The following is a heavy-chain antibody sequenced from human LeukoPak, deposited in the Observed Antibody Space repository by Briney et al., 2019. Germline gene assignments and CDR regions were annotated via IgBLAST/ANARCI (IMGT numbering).Heavy chain of an antibody. V-gene: IGHV4-31*03. CDR3: ARTADCSGGSCYLMGWFDP. D-gene: IGHD2-15*01. CDR1: GGSISSGGYY. J-gene: IGHJ5*02. CDR2: IYYSGST. Sequence: SETLSLTCTVSGGSISSGGYYWSWIRRHPGKGLEWIGYIYYSGSTYYNPSLKSRVTISVDTSKNQFSLKLSSVTAADTAVYYCARTADCSGGSCYLMGWFDPWGQGTLVTVSS.